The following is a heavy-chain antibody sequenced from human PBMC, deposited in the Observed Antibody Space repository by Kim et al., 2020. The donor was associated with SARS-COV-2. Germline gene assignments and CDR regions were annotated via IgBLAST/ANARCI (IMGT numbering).Heavy chain of an antibody. CDR1: GYTFTSYD. J-gene: IGHJ5*02. Sequence: ASEKVSCTASGYTFTSYDIIWVRQAPGQGLEWMGWMNPISGNTGYAQKFQGRVAMTRDSSISTAIMDLSSLTSEATAVYYCAGGPTFSVLVPPDKLRRRDGFDPWGQGTRDSVSS. CDR3: AGGPTFSVLVPPDKLRRRDGFDP. V-gene: IGHV1-8*01. CDR2: MNPISGNT. D-gene: IGHD2-2*01.